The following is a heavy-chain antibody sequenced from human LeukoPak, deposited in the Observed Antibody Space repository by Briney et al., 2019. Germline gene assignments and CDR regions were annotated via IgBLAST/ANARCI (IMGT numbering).Heavy chain of an antibody. Sequence: GGSLRLSCAASGFTFSSYSMNWVRQAPGKGLEWVSSISGSSSYIYYADSVKGRFTISRDNAKNSLYLQMNSLRAEDTAVYYCARVSILIVPYYAFDIWGQGTMVTVSS. V-gene: IGHV3-21*01. CDR2: ISGSSSYI. CDR1: GFTFSSYS. D-gene: IGHD2/OR15-2a*01. J-gene: IGHJ3*02. CDR3: ARVSILIVPYYAFDI.